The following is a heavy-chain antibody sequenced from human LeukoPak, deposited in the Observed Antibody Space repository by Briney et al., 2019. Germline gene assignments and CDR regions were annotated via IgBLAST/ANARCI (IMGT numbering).Heavy chain of an antibody. Sequence: SGRSLRLSCVVSGFTFRTYAMHWVGQAPGKGLEWVAVVSYDGSNKYYADSVQGRFTISRDNSRNTLHLQMNSLRAEDTAVYYCAKYVSAKGPPYALDVWGQGTTVTVSS. J-gene: IGHJ6*02. V-gene: IGHV3-30-3*02. CDR2: VSYDGSNK. CDR1: GFTFRTYA. D-gene: IGHD2/OR15-2a*01. CDR3: AKYVSAKGPPYALDV.